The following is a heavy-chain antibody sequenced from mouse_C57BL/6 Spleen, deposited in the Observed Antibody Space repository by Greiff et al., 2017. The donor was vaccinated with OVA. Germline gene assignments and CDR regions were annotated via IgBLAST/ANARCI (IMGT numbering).Heavy chain of an antibody. V-gene: IGHV14-2*01. Sequence: VQLQQSGAELVKPGASVKLSCTASGFNIKDYYMHWVKQRTEQGLEWIGRIDPEDGETKYVPKFQGKATITADTSSNTAYLQLSSLTSEDTAVYYCALYDYDVHWGQGTTLTVSS. CDR2: IDPEDGET. CDR3: ALYDYDVH. J-gene: IGHJ2*01. CDR1: GFNIKDYY. D-gene: IGHD2-4*01.